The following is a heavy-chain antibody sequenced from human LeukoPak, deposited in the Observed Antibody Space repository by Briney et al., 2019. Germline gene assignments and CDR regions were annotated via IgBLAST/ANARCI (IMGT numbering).Heavy chain of an antibody. CDR3: ARDPFEYSYGSGDY. V-gene: IGHV1-2*02. CDR1: GYTFTGYY. Sequence: ASVKVSCKASGYTFTGYYMHWVRQAPGQGLEWMGWINPNSGGTNYAQKFQGRVTMTRDTSISTAYMKLSRLRSDDTAVYYCARDPFEYSYGSGDYWGQGTLVTVSS. J-gene: IGHJ4*02. D-gene: IGHD5-18*01. CDR2: INPNSGGT.